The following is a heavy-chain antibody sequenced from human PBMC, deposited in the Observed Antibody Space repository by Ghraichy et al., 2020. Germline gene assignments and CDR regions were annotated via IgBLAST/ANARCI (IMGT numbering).Heavy chain of an antibody. J-gene: IGHJ4*02. CDR3: ARAGGYSYGYGDY. D-gene: IGHD5-18*01. CDR2: ISSSSSYI. Sequence: GESLNISCAASGFTFSSYSMNWVRQAPGKGLEWVSSISSSSSYIYYADSVKGRFTISRDNAKNSLYLQMNSLRAEDTAVYYCARAGGYSYGYGDYWGQGTLVTVSS. V-gene: IGHV3-21*01. CDR1: GFTFSSYS.